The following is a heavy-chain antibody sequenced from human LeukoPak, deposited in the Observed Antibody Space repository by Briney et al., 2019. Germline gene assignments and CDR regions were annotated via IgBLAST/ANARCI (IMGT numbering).Heavy chain of an antibody. D-gene: IGHD2-2*01. Sequence: GGSLRLSCAASGFTFSSHVMTWVRQAPGKGLECVSDISGSGGSTYYADSVKGRFTISRDNSKNTLYLQMNSLRAEDTAVYYCAKARVVVVPAAPWSYFDYWGQGTLVTVSS. J-gene: IGHJ4*02. CDR3: AKARVVVVPAAPWSYFDY. V-gene: IGHV3-23*01. CDR1: GFTFSSHV. CDR2: ISGSGGST.